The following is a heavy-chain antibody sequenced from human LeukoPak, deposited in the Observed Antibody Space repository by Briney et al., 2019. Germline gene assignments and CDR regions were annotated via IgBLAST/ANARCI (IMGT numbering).Heavy chain of an antibody. V-gene: IGHV4-34*01. CDR2: INHSGRINHSGST. D-gene: IGHD2-2*01. J-gene: IGHJ6*02. CDR1: GGSFSGYY. Sequence: SETLSLTCAVYGGSFSGYYWTWIRQPPGKGLEWIGEINHSGRINHSGSTKYNPSLKSRVTISVDTSKNQFSLRLSSVTAADTAVYYCANLRPSPRYHTYGMDVWGQGTTVTVSS. CDR3: ANLRPSPRYHTYGMDV.